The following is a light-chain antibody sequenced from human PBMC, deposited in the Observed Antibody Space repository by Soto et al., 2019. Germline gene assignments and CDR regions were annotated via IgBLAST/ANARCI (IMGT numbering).Light chain of an antibody. CDR2: GVN. J-gene: IGLJ1*01. Sequence: QSVLTQPASGSGSPGQSITITCTGTSSDIYAYNYVSWYQQHPGKAPKVVISGVNIRPSGVSSRFSGSKSGNTASLTISGLQAEDEAEYFCGSYAGSDTFVFGTGTKVTVL. CDR3: GSYAGSDTFV. V-gene: IGLV2-14*01. CDR1: SSDIYAYNY.